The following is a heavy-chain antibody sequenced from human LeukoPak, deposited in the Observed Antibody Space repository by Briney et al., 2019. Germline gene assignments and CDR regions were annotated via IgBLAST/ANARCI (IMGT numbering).Heavy chain of an antibody. CDR2: IYSDGST. D-gene: IGHD6-13*01. V-gene: IGHV3-53*01. J-gene: IGHJ4*02. Sequence: GSLRLSCAASGFTVSSNYMSWVRQAPGKGLEWVSVIYSDGSTYYADSVKGRFTISRDNSKNTLYLQMNSLRAEDTAVYYCARSGSVRIAANWGQGTLVTVSS. CDR3: ARSGSVRIAAN. CDR1: GFTVSSNY.